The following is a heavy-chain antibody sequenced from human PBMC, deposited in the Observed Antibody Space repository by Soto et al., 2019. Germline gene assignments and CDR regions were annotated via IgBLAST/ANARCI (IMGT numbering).Heavy chain of an antibody. Sequence: SETLSLTCAVSGYSISSGYYWGWIRQPPGKGLEWIGSIYHSGSTYYNPSLKSRVTISVDTSKNQFSLKLSSVTAADTAVYYCARELLYYDSVTGYQPLNYFDYWGQGVLVTVSS. CDR3: ARELLYYDSVTGYQPLNYFDY. J-gene: IGHJ4*02. CDR1: GYSISSGYY. V-gene: IGHV4-38-2*02. D-gene: IGHD3-9*01. CDR2: IYHSGST.